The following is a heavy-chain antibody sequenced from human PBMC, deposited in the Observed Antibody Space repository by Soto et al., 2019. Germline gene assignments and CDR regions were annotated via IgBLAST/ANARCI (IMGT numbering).Heavy chain of an antibody. CDR1: GGSVSSVSYY. J-gene: IGHJ3*02. Sequence: SETLSLTYAVYGGSVSSVSYYRSWIRQPPGKGLEWIGEMSHSGGTHFNPSLKSRVTISVDTSKNQFSLKMSFVTAADTALYYCARVERGTATTVVDAFDIWGPGTMVTVSS. CDR3: ARVERGTATTVVDAFDI. CDR2: MSHSGGT. V-gene: IGHV4-34*01. D-gene: IGHD1-1*01.